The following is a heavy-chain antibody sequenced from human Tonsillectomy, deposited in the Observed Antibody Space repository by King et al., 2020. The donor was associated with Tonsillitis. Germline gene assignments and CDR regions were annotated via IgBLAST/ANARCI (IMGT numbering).Heavy chain of an antibody. CDR2: ISWNSGSI. D-gene: IGHD1-26*01. CDR3: AKRGWPPNSGGLDY. Sequence: VQLVESGGGLVQPGRSLRLSCAASGFTFDDYAMHWVRQAPGKGLEWVSGISWNSGSIGYADSVKGRFTISRDNAKNSLYLQMNSLRAEDTALYYCAKRGWPPNSGGLDYWGQGTLVTVSS. J-gene: IGHJ4*02. V-gene: IGHV3-9*01. CDR1: GFTFDDYA.